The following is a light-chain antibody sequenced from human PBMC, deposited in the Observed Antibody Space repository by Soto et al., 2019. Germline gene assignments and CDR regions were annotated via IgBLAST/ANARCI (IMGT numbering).Light chain of an antibody. J-gene: IGLJ1*01. CDR3: CSYAGGSTLYV. CDR1: SSDVGSYNL. Sequence: QPVLTQPASVSGSPGQSITISCTGTSSDVGSYNLVSWYQQHPGKAPKLMIYEGNKRPSGVSNRFSGSKSGNTASLTISGLQAEDEADYYCCSYAGGSTLYVFGTGTKLTVL. V-gene: IGLV2-23*01. CDR2: EGN.